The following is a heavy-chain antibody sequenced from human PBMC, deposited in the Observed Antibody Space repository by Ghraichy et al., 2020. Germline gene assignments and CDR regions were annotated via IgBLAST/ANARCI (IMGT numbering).Heavy chain of an antibody. J-gene: IGHJ4*02. CDR2: VHHSGTT. D-gene: IGHD1-7*01. CDR1: GYSISSDYH. Sequence: SETLSLTCTISGYSISSDYHWCWLRHPPGKRLEWMGSVHHSGTTFYHPSLKSRVTISVDTSKNLSSLKLTSVTAADTAVYYCARASNWNYYLDYWGQGTLVTVSS. V-gene: IGHV4-38-2*02. CDR3: ARASNWNYYLDY.